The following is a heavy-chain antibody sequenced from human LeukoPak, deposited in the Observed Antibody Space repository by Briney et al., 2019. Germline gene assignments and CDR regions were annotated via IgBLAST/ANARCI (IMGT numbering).Heavy chain of an antibody. J-gene: IGHJ4*02. CDR2: ISGSGGST. CDR3: AKEAEYDFWRGRYFDH. CDR1: GFTFSSYA. D-gene: IGHD3-3*01. V-gene: IGHV3-23*01. Sequence: GGSLRLSCAASGFTFSSYAMSWVRQAPGKGLEWVSAISGSGGSTYYADSVKGRFTISRDNSKNTLYLQMNSLRAEDTAVYYCAKEAEYDFWRGRYFDHWGQGTLVTVSS.